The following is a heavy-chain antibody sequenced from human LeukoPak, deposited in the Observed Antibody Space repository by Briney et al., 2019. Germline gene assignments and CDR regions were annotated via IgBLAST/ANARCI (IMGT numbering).Heavy chain of an antibody. CDR2: ISAGGGTT. J-gene: IGHJ4*02. CDR1: GFTFRRYA. Sequence: GGSLRLSCAASGFTFRRYAMSWVRQAPGKGLEWVSHISAGGGTTYYAGSVKGRFTISRDNSKNTLYLQMNSLRAEDTAVYYCAKDRAAYSRARGFDYWGQGTLVTVSS. CDR3: AKDRAAYSRARGFDY. V-gene: IGHV3-23*01. D-gene: IGHD5-12*01.